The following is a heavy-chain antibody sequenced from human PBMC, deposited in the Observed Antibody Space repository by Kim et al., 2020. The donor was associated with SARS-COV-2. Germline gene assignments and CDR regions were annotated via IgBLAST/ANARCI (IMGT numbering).Heavy chain of an antibody. V-gene: IGHV3-23*01. CDR1: GFTFGSYD. D-gene: IGHD2-15*01. J-gene: IGHJ2*01. CDR2: IISSGGST. CDR3: AKYCISASCTGRYVDL. Sequence: GGSLRLSCAASGFTFGSYDMHWVRQAPGRGLEWVSGIISSGGSTYYADSAKGRFTISRDNFKNTVYLQLSSLRAEDTAVYYCAKYCISASCTGRYVDLWGRGTPVTVSS.